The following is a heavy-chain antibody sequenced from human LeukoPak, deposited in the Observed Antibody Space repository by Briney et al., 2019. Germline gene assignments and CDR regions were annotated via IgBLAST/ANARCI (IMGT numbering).Heavy chain of an antibody. CDR1: GYTLTELS. J-gene: IGHJ4*02. Sequence: GASVKVSCKVSGYTLTELSMHWVRQAPGKGLEWTGGFDPEDGETIYAQKFQGRVTMTEDTSADTAYMELSSLRSEDTAVYYCATVRHYYDSSGYYPFDYWGQGTLVTVSS. CDR2: FDPEDGET. V-gene: IGHV1-24*01. D-gene: IGHD3-22*01. CDR3: ATVRHYYDSSGYYPFDY.